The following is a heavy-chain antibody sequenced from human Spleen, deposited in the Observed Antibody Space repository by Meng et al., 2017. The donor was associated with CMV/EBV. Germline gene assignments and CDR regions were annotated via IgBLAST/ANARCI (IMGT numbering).Heavy chain of an antibody. V-gene: IGHV1-2*02. J-gene: IGHJ4*02. CDR1: AGTFRTYA. CDR3: ARDLTTGTHDY. Sequence: ASVKVSCKSSAGTFRTYAISWVRQAPGQGLEWMGWINPNSGGTNYAQKFQGRVTMTRDTSISTAYMEPSRLRSDDTAVYYCARDLTTGTHDYWGQGTLVTVSS. CDR2: INPNSGGT. D-gene: IGHD1-1*01.